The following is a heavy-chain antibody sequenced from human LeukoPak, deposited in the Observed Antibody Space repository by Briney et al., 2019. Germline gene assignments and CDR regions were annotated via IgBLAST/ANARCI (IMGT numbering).Heavy chain of an antibody. Sequence: KPSEILSLTCTVSGGSISSYYWSWIRQPPGKGLEWIGYIYYSGSTNYNPSLKSRVTISVDTSKNQFSLKLSSVTAADTAVYYCARDRSYGDYDYWGQGTLITVSS. V-gene: IGHV4-59*12. CDR1: GGSISSYY. D-gene: IGHD4-17*01. CDR2: IYYSGST. CDR3: ARDRSYGDYDY. J-gene: IGHJ4*02.